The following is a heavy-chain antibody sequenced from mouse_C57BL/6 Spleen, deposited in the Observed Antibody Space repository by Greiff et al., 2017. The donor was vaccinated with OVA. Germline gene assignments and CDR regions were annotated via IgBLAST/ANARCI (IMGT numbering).Heavy chain of an antibody. CDR3: ARTGNYYAMDY. Sequence: VQLKESGPGLVKPSQSLSLTCSVTGYSITSGYYWNWIRQFPGNKLEWMGYISYDGSNNYNPSLNNRISITRDTSKNQFFLKLNSVTTEDTATYYCARTGNYYAMDYWGQGTSVTVSS. CDR2: ISYDGSN. J-gene: IGHJ4*01. V-gene: IGHV3-6*01. CDR1: GYSITSGYY. D-gene: IGHD2-1*01.